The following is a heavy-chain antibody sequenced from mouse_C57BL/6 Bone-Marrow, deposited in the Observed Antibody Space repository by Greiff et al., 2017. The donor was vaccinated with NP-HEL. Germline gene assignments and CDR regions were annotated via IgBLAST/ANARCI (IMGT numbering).Heavy chain of an antibody. Sequence: QVQLKQSGPGLVQPSQSLSITCTVSGFSLTSYGVHWVRQSPGKGLEWLGVIWSGGSTDSNAAFISRLSISKDNSKSQVFFKMNSRQADDTAIYYCASSRVGLPYFDYWGQGTTLTVSS. CDR3: ASSRVGLPYFDY. V-gene: IGHV2-2*01. J-gene: IGHJ2*01. CDR2: IWSGGST. CDR1: GFSLTSYG. D-gene: IGHD2-10*02.